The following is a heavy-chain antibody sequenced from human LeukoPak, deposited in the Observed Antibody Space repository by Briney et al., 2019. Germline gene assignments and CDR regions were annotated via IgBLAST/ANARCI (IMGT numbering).Heavy chain of an antibody. CDR3: ARERRWPQPEYYFDY. Sequence: PGGSLRLSCAASGFTFNNYWMTWVRQGPGKGLEWVAQIKEDGSEKYYVDSVRGRFTISRDNAKNSLYLQMNSLRVEDTALYYCARERRWPQPEYYFDYWGQGTLVTVSS. CDR1: GFTFNNYW. D-gene: IGHD5-24*01. J-gene: IGHJ4*02. CDR2: IKEDGSEK. V-gene: IGHV3-7*01.